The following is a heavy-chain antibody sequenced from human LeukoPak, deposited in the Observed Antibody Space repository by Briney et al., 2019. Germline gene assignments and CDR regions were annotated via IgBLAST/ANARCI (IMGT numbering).Heavy chain of an antibody. V-gene: IGHV3-48*02. CDR3: ARDRDFASDY. CDR2: ISGGSSVI. J-gene: IGHJ4*02. CDR1: GFTFNRYS. Sequence: GGSLRLSCAASGFTFNRYSMNWVRQAPGKGLEWLSHISGGSSVIDYADSVKGRFTISRDNAKNSLYLQMNSLRDEGTAVYYCARDRDFASDYWGQGTLVTVSS.